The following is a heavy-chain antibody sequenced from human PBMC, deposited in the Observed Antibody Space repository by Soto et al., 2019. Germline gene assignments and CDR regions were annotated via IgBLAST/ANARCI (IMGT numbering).Heavy chain of an antibody. CDR2: VYYTGST. CDR3: ARSVAVPGAHIDY. J-gene: IGHJ4*02. D-gene: IGHD6-19*01. Sequence: PSETLSLTCSVSGGSIGGSYWSGILQSPGKGLEWLCYVYYTGSTNYSPSLRSRVSISVDTSKNEFSLRLSSVTAADTAVYFCARSVAVPGAHIDYWGQGTQVTVSS. CDR1: GGSIGGSY. V-gene: IGHV4-59*01.